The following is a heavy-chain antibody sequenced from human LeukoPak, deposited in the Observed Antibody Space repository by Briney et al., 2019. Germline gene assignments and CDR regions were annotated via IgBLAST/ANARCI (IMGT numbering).Heavy chain of an antibody. CDR2: ISYDGSNK. CDR1: GFTFSSYA. J-gene: IGHJ4*02. CDR3: AKDPSLVGATIRADY. Sequence: GGSLRLSCAASGFTFSSYAMHWVRQAPGKGLEWVAVISYDGSNKYYADSVKGRFTISRDNSKNTLYLQMNSLRAEDTAVYYCAKDPSLVGATIRADYWGQGTLVTVSS. D-gene: IGHD1-26*01. V-gene: IGHV3-30-3*01.